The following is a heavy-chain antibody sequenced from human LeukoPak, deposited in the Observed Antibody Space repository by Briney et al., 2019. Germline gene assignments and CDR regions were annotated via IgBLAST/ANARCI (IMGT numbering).Heavy chain of an antibody. CDR1: GFTFSSYW. CDR2: IKQDGSEK. Sequence: GGSLRLSCAASGFTFSSYWMSWVRQAPGKGPEWVANIKQDGSEKYYVDSVKGRFTISRDNAKNSLYLQMNSLRAEDTAVYYCASRSSSWSPNWFDPWGQGTLVTVSS. V-gene: IGHV3-7*01. CDR3: ASRSSSWSPNWFDP. D-gene: IGHD6-13*01. J-gene: IGHJ5*02.